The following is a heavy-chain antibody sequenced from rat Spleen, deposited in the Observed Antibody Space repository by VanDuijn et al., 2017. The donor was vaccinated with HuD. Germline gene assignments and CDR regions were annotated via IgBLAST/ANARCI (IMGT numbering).Heavy chain of an antibody. Sequence: EVQLVESGGGLVQPGRSLKLSCAASGFTFSNYGMHWIRQAPTKGLEWVATISYDGSSTYYRDSVKGRFTISRDNAKSTLYLQMDSLRSEDTATYYCARHYNNYYWYFDFWGPGTMVTVSS. CDR1: GFTFSNYG. J-gene: IGHJ1*01. V-gene: IGHV5-29*01. D-gene: IGHD1-10*01. CDR2: ISYDGSST. CDR3: ARHYNNYYWYFDF.